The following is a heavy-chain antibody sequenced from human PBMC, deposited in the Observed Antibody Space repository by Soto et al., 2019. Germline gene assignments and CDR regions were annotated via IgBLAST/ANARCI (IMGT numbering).Heavy chain of an antibody. CDR3: ARDNPARRYYGSGSPYGMDA. V-gene: IGHV4-31*03. J-gene: IGHJ6*02. D-gene: IGHD3-10*01. CDR1: GGSISSGGYY. Sequence: SETLSLTCTVSGGSISSGGYYWSWIRQHPGKGLEWIGYIYYSGSTYYNPSLKSRVTISVDTSKNQFSLKLSSVTAADTAVYYCARDNPARRYYGSGSPYGMDAWGQGTTVTVSS. CDR2: IYYSGST.